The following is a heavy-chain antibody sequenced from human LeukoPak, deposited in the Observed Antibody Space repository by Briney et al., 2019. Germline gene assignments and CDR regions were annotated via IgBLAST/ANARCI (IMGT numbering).Heavy chain of an antibody. CDR3: ARGRTVYYYYMDV. CDR2: ISTSSSTI. J-gene: IGHJ6*03. V-gene: IGHV3-48*01. Sequence: GGSLRLSCAASGFTFSSYSMNWVRQAPGKGLEWVSYISTSSSTIYYADSVKGRFTISRDNDKNSLYLQMNSLRAEDTAVYYCARGRTVYYYYMDVWGKGTTVTVSS. CDR1: GFTFSSYS. D-gene: IGHD4-17*01.